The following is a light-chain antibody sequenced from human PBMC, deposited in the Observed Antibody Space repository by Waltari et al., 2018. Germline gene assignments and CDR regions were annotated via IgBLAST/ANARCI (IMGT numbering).Light chain of an antibody. CDR2: DAS. CDR1: QIVSRT. J-gene: IGKJ1*01. Sequence: EIVFTQSPGTLSLSPGERSTLSCRASQIVSRTLAWYQQKPGQSPSLLIYDASIRGTGIPDRFSGSGSGTDFSLTISRLEPEDFAVYYCQKYGTRPATFGQGTKVEVK. V-gene: IGKV3-20*01. CDR3: QKYGTRPAT.